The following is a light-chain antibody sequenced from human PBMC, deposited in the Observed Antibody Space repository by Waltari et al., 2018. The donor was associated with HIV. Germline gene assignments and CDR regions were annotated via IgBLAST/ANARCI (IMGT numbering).Light chain of an antibody. CDR3: QTWGTGIAL. J-gene: IGLJ3*02. CDR2: VNSDGSH. V-gene: IGLV4-69*01. Sequence: QPVLHQPHSASGPLGASVKLTCTLSSCHSSNAIEWHQPQPEKGPRFLMKVNSDGSHNRGAGIPDRSSGSTYGAERSLTISALLSEDEADYYCQTWGTGIALFGGGTKRTVL. CDR1: SCHSSNA.